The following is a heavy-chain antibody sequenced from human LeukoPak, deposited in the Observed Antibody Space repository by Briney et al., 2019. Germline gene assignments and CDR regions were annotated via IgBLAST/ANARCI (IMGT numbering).Heavy chain of an antibody. D-gene: IGHD6-6*01. CDR3: AKDLWWQLVGSPDFDP. J-gene: IGHJ5*02. CDR2: ISYDGSNK. V-gene: IGHV3-30*18. CDR1: GFTFSSYG. Sequence: PGRSLRLSCAASGFTFSSYGMHWVRQAPGKGLEWVAVISYDGSNKYYADSVKGRFTISRDNSKNTLYLQMNSLRAEDTAVYYCAKDLWWQLVGSPDFDPWGQGTLVTVSS.